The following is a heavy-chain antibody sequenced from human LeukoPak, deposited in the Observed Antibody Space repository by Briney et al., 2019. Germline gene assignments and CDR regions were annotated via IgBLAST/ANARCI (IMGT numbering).Heavy chain of an antibody. CDR3: ASRGVTGFDY. CDR1: GGSISSSSYY. J-gene: IGHJ4*02. D-gene: IGHD3-10*01. Sequence: SETLSLTCTVSGGSISSSSYYWGWIRQPPGKGLGWIGSIYYSGSTYYNPSLKSRVTISVDTSKNQFSLRLSSVTAADTAVYYCASRGVTGFDYWGQGTLVTVSS. V-gene: IGHV4-39*01. CDR2: IYYSGST.